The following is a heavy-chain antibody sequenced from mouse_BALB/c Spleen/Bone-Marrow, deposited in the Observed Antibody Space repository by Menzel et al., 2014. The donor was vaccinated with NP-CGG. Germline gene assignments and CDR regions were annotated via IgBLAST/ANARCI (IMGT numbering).Heavy chain of an antibody. V-gene: IGHV2-9*02. CDR2: IWAGGST. CDR1: GFSLTTYG. J-gene: IGHJ4*01. Sequence: VMLVESGPGLVAPSQSLSITCTVSGFSLTTYGVHWVRQPPGKGLEWLGVIWAGGSTNYNSALMSRLSISKDNSKSQVLLKMNSLQTDDTAMYYCARPTPRYFPMGYWGQGTSVTVSS. CDR3: ARPTPRYFPMGY. D-gene: IGHD6-1*01.